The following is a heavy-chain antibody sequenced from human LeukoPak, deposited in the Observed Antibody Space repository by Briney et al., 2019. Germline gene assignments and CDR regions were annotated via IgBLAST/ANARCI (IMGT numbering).Heavy chain of an antibody. Sequence: GGSLKLSCAASGFTFSGSAIHWVRQASGRGLEWVGRIRSRANSYATAYAASVKGRFTVSRDDSKNTAYLQMNSLKTEDTAVYYCTRVAARPSGWGQGTLVTVSS. CDR1: GFTFSGSA. V-gene: IGHV3-73*01. D-gene: IGHD6-6*01. J-gene: IGHJ4*02. CDR2: IRSRANSYAT. CDR3: TRVAARPSG.